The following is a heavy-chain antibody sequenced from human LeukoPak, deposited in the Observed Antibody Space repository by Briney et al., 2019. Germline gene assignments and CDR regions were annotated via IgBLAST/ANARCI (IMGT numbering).Heavy chain of an antibody. CDR3: ARHPSGPPFYYYGMDV. Sequence: SSETLSLTCTVSGDSISSASFYWGWIRQPPGKGLEWIGSIFYSGSIHDNPSLKSRVTISADTSKNQFSLKLSSVTAADTAVYYCARHPSGPPFYYYGMDVWGQGTTVIVSS. D-gene: IGHD5-12*01. J-gene: IGHJ6*02. CDR1: GDSISSASFY. V-gene: IGHV4-39*01. CDR2: IFYSGSI.